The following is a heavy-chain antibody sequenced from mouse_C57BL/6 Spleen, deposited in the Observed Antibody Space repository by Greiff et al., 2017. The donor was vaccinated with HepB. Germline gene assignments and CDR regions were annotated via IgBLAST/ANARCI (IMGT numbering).Heavy chain of an antibody. CDR3: ARGWYFDV. J-gene: IGHJ1*03. V-gene: IGHV1-82*01. Sequence: QVQLKESGPELVKPGASVKISCKASGYAFSSSWMNWVKQRPGKGLEWIGRIYPGDGDTNYNGKFKGKATLTADKSSSTAYMQLSSLTSEDSAVYFCARGWYFDVWGTGTTVTVSS. CDR1: GYAFSSSW. CDR2: IYPGDGDT.